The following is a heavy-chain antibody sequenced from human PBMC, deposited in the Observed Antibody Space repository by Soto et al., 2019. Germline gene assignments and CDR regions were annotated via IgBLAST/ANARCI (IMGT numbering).Heavy chain of an antibody. V-gene: IGHV4-31*03. CDR3: ARDSPYDFWSGYTNAFDI. CDR1: GGSISSRGYY. J-gene: IGHJ3*02. D-gene: IGHD3-3*01. CDR2: IYYSGST. Sequence: QVQLQESGPGLVKPSQTLSLTCTVSGGSISSRGYYWSWIRQHPGKGLEWIGYIYYSGSTYYNPSLKRRVTISVDTSENQFSLKLSSVTAADTAVYYCARDSPYDFWSGYTNAFDIWGQGTMVTVSS.